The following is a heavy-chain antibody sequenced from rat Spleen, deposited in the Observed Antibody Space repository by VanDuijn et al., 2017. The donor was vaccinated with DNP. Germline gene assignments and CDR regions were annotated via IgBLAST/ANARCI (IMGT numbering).Heavy chain of an antibody. V-gene: IGHV2-41*01. D-gene: IGHD1-3*01. CDR2: IWNTGGT. J-gene: IGHJ4*01. CDR1: GFSLTGYN. Sequence: QVQLKESGPGLVQPSQTLSLTCTVAGFSLTGYNVHWVRQPPGKGLEWMGIIWNTGGTRYNAALKSRFTIIKDTSKSQVFLKMNSLQTEDTATYYCASTLVNYGTYGYYAMDAWGQGTSVTVSS. CDR3: ASTLVNYGTYGYYAMDA.